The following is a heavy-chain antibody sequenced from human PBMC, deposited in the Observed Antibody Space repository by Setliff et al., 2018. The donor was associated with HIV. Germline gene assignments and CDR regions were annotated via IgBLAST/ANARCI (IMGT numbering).Heavy chain of an antibody. CDR2: MTSDEKTI. CDR1: GFRFSVYS. J-gene: IGHJ4*02. Sequence: PGGSLRLSCAASGFRFSVYSMNWIRQAPGKGLEWISYMTSDEKTISYADSVKGRFTISRDNAGNSLYLQMNNLRAEDTALYFCARNEIWGQGTLVTVSS. D-gene: IGHD1-1*01. CDR3: ARNEI. V-gene: IGHV3-11*04.